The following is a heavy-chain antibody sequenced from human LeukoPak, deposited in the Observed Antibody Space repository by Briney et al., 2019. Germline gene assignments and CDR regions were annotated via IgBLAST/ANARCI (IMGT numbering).Heavy chain of an antibody. J-gene: IGHJ5*02. Sequence: PGGSLRLSCRAFGFILGDYAVSWVRQAPGKGLEWVGFIRSKAYGGTTDYAASVKGRFTLSRDDSKSIAYLQMNSLKIEDTAVYHCTRGRTYSSPWGPGTLVTVSS. CDR2: IRSKAYGGTT. CDR1: GFILGDYA. D-gene: IGHD6-19*01. V-gene: IGHV3-49*04. CDR3: TRGRTYSSP.